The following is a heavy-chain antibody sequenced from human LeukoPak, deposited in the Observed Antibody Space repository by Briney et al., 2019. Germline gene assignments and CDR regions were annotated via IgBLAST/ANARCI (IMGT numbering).Heavy chain of an antibody. V-gene: IGHV3-7*01. Sequence: GGSLRLSCAASGFNFNNYWMSWVRQAPGKGLEWVANIKEDESEKYYVDSVKGRFTISRDNAKNSLYLQMNSLRAEDTAVYYCARDGIAAADNNWFDPWGQGTLVTVSS. J-gene: IGHJ5*02. CDR3: ARDGIAAADNNWFDP. D-gene: IGHD6-13*01. CDR1: GFNFNNYW. CDR2: IKEDESEK.